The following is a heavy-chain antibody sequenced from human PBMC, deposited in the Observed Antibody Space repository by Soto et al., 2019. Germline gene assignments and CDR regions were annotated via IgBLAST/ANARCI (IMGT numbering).Heavy chain of an antibody. CDR3: AIDGRVVRGVKGMDY. J-gene: IGHJ4*02. CDR2: IWYDGSNK. Sequence: QVQLVESGGGVVQPGRSLRLSCAASGFTFSSYGMHWVRQAPGKGLEWVAVIWYDGSNKYYADSVKGRFTISRDNSKNTLYLQMNSLRAEDTAVYYCAIDGRVVRGVKGMDYWGQETLVTVSS. V-gene: IGHV3-33*01. CDR1: GFTFSSYG. D-gene: IGHD3-10*01.